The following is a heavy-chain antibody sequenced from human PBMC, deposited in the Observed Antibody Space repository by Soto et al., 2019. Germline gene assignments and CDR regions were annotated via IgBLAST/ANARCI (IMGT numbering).Heavy chain of an antibody. V-gene: IGHV3-33*01. CDR3: ARHRGPGGDFWAFDY. J-gene: IGHJ4*02. CDR2: IWYDGSNK. Sequence: QVQLVESGGGVVQPGRSLRLSCAASGFTFSSYGMHWVRQAPGKGLEWVAVIWYDGSNKYYADSVKGRFTISRDNSKNTLYLQMNSLRAEDTAVYYCARHRGPGGDFWAFDYWGQGTLVTVSS. D-gene: IGHD3-3*01. CDR1: GFTFSSYG.